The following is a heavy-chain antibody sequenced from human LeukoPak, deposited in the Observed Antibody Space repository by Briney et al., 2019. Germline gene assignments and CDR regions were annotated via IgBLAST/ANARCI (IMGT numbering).Heavy chain of an antibody. J-gene: IGHJ5*02. Sequence: GGSLRLSCAASGFTVSSNYMSWARQAPGKGLEWVSVIYSGGSTYYADSVKGRFTISRHNSKNTLYLQMNSLRAEDTAVYYCARVKPSGYYSPWGQGTLVTVSS. D-gene: IGHD3-22*01. CDR1: GFTVSSNY. CDR2: IYSGGST. V-gene: IGHV3-53*04. CDR3: ARVKPSGYYSP.